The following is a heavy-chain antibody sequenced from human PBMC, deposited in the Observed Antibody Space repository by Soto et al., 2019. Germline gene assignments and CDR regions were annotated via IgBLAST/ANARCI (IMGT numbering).Heavy chain of an antibody. J-gene: IGHJ4*02. D-gene: IGHD3-22*01. V-gene: IGHV3-74*01. CDR2: INTDGSGT. CDR1: GFTFSSDW. Sequence: GGSLRLSCAASGFTFSSDWMHWVRQAPGKGLVWVSRINTDGSGTSYADSVKGRFTISRDNAKNTLYLQMNSLRAEDTAVYYCARALRGSGYYGDFDYWGQGTLVTVSS. CDR3: ARALRGSGYYGDFDY.